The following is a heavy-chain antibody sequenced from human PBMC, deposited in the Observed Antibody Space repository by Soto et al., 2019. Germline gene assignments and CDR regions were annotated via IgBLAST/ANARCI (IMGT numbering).Heavy chain of an antibody. V-gene: IGHV4-61*08. CDR1: GGSVSSGDYY. D-gene: IGHD2-21*01. CDR3: ARDRAAAIGYYYYYGMDV. J-gene: IGHJ6*02. CDR2: VSYSGST. Sequence: QVQLQESGPGLVKPSETLSLTCTVSGGSVSSGDYYWSWIRQPPGQGLEWFGYVSYSGSTDFNPSLKSRVTIALDTSKNQFALKLSSVTAADTAVYFCARDRAAAIGYYYYYGMDVWVHGTTVTVS.